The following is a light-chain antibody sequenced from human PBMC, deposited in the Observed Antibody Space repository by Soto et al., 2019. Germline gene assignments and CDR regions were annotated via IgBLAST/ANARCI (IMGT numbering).Light chain of an antibody. J-gene: IGLJ2*01. CDR3: QVWDSSSGRVV. CDR1: SIGSKS. V-gene: IGLV3-21*02. Sequence: SYELTQPPSVSVAPGQTARITCGGDSIGSKSVHWYQQGPGQAPVLVVYDDSDRPSGIPERFSGSNSGNTATLTISRVEAGDEADYYCQVWDSSSGRVVFGGGTKVTVL. CDR2: DDS.